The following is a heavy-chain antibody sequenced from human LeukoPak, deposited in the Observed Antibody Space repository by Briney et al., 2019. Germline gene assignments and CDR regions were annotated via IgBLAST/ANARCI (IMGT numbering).Heavy chain of an antibody. CDR1: GFTFSDYW. Sequence: GGSLRLSCAASGFTFSDYWMHWVRQAPGKGLEWVTRIYSDVRRIKYADSVKGRFTISRDNAKNTLYLQMNALRVEDTAVYYCATSPVISRDWGQGTLVTVSS. D-gene: IGHD2-21*01. J-gene: IGHJ4*02. CDR2: IYSDVRRI. CDR3: ATSPVISRD. V-gene: IGHV3-74*03.